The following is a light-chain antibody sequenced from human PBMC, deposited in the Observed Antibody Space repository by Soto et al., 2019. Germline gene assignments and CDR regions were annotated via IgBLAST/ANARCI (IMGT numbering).Light chain of an antibody. CDR2: SNN. V-gene: IGLV1-44*01. CDR3: AAWDDSLNGDNYV. CDR1: SSNIGSNT. J-gene: IGLJ1*01. Sequence: QSALPQPPSASGTPGQRVTISCSRSSSNIGSNTVNWYQQLPGTAPKLLIYSNNQRPSGVPDRFSGSKSGTSASLAISGLQSEDEADYYCAAWDDSLNGDNYVFGTGTKVTVL.